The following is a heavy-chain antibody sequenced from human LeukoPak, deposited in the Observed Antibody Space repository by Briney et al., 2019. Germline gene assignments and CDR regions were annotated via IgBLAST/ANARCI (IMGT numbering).Heavy chain of an antibody. J-gene: IGHJ6*02. CDR2: IYPGDSDT. D-gene: IGHD3-10*01. CDR1: GYSFTSYW. Sequence: GESLKISCTGSGYSFTSYWVGWVRQMPGKGLEWMGIIYPGDSDTRYSPSFQGQVTISADKSISTAYLQWSSLKASDTAMYYCATSYGSGSSNYYYYGMDVWGQGTTVTVSS. V-gene: IGHV5-51*01. CDR3: ATSYGSGSSNYYYYGMDV.